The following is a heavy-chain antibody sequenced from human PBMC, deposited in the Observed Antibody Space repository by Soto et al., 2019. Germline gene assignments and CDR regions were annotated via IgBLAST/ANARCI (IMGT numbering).Heavy chain of an antibody. CDR2: VSHDGRNT. D-gene: IGHD4-17*01. CDR3: ARDSRTTTVVKD. CDR1: GFTFSDYA. V-gene: IGHV3-30*03. J-gene: IGHJ4*02. Sequence: GGSLRLSCSASGFTFSDYAMHWVRQAPGKGLEWVAVVSHDGRNTHYADSVKGRFTISRDNAKNSLYLQMNSLRAEDTAVYYCARDSRTTTVVKDWGQGTLVTVS.